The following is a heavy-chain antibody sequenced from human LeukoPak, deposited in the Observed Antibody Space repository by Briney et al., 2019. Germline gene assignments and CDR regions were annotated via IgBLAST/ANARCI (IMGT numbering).Heavy chain of an antibody. CDR3: AKEGRSLQTY. V-gene: IGHV3-7*03. CDR2: IKEDGTET. Sequence: GGSLRLSCAASGFTFSSYGMHWVRQAPGKGLEWVANIKEDGTETYYVDSVKGRFTISRDNAKNSLYLQMNSLRVEDTAVYYCAKEGRSLQTYWGQGTLVTVSS. CDR1: GFTFSSYG. D-gene: IGHD5-24*01. J-gene: IGHJ4*02.